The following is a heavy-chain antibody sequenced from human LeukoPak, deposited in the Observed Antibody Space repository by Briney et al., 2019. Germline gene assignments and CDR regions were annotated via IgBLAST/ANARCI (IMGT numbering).Heavy chain of an antibody. D-gene: IGHD3-9*01. CDR1: GLAFNTQA. Sequence: PGRSLRLSCVASGLAFNTQAMHWVRQAPGKGLEWLAVMSLDGSSIYYADSVRGRFTISRDNSKNTLFLRMSSLRVEDTAVYYCARDRGKLRYLDLWGQGTLLTVSS. V-gene: IGHV3-30*15. CDR3: ARDRGKLRYLDL. CDR2: MSLDGSSI. J-gene: IGHJ4*02.